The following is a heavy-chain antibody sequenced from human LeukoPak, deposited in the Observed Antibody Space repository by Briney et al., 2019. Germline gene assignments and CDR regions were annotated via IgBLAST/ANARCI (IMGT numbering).Heavy chain of an antibody. Sequence: GGSLRLSCAASGFTFSSYAMSWVRQAPGKGLEWVSAISGSGGSTYYADSVKGRFTISRDNSKNTLYLQRNSLRAEDTAVYYYAKDDYYDSSGYYLNWFDPWGQGTLVTVSS. CDR3: AKDDYYDSSGYYLNWFDP. D-gene: IGHD3-22*01. V-gene: IGHV3-23*01. CDR1: GFTFSSYA. CDR2: ISGSGGST. J-gene: IGHJ5*02.